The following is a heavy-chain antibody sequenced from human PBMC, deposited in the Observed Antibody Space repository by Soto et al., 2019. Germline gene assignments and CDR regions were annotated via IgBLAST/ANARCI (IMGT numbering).Heavy chain of an antibody. V-gene: IGHV3-23*01. Sequence: GGSLRLSCAASGFTFSSYAMSWVRQAPGKGLEWVSAISGSGGSTYYADSVKGRFTISRDNSKNTLYLQMDSLRAEDTAVYYCAKDLIAAAVSYYHYYYYMDVWGKGTTVTVSS. CDR3: AKDLIAAAVSYYHYYYYMDV. CDR2: ISGSGGST. CDR1: GFTFSSYA. J-gene: IGHJ6*03. D-gene: IGHD6-13*01.